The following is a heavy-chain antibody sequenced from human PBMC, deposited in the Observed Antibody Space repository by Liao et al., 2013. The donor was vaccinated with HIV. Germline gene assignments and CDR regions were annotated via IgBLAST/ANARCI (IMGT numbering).Heavy chain of an antibody. J-gene: IGHJ5*02. D-gene: IGHD3-3*01. V-gene: IGHV4-34*10. CDR3: ARVDQYYDYWRGYENWFDP. CDR2: INHSGSA. CDR1: GGSFGGYY. Sequence: QVQLQESGPGLVKPSETLSLTCAVYGGSFGGYYWSWIRQPPGKGLEWIGEINHSGSANHNPSLKSRLTISVDTSKNQFSLKLSSVTAADTAVYYCARVDQYYDYWRGYENWFDPWGQGTLVTVSS.